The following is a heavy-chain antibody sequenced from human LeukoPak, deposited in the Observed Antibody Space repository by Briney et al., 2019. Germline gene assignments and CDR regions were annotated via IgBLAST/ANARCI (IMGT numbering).Heavy chain of an antibody. J-gene: IGHJ4*02. CDR3: AKDQDYGDYSFDY. Sequence: PGGSLRLSCAASGFTFSSYGMHWVRQAPGKGLEWVAVISYDGSNKYYADSVKGRFTISRDNSENTLYLQMNSLRAEDTAVYYCAKDQDYGDYSFDYWGQGTLVTVSS. CDR1: GFTFSSYG. V-gene: IGHV3-30*18. D-gene: IGHD4-17*01. CDR2: ISYDGSNK.